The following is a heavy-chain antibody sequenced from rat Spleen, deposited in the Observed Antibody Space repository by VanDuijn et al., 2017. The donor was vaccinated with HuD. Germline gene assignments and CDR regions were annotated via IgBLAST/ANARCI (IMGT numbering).Heavy chain of an antibody. J-gene: IGHJ2*01. Sequence: EVQLVESDGGLVQPGRSLKLSCAASGFTFSDYYMAWVRQAPTKGLEWVATISYDGISTFYRASVQGQFTISRDNAKSSLYLQMDSLRSEDTATYYCARSVFDYWGQGVVVTVSS. CDR2: ISYDGIST. CDR1: GFTFSDYY. V-gene: IGHV5-7*01. CDR3: ARSVFDY.